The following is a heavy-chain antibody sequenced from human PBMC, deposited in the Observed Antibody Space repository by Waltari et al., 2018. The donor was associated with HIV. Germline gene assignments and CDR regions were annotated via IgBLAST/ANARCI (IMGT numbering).Heavy chain of an antibody. CDR3: ARLKYSSGFFDY. CDR1: GFPFSAFS. D-gene: IGHD6-19*01. V-gene: IGHV3-11*01. J-gene: IGHJ4*02. Sequence: QVQLVESGGGLVTPGGSLSPSCAPSGFPFSAFSMTWIRQAPGKGLEWVSYMRSDTDTIYYADSGKGRFTISRDNAKNSLYLQMNRLSVEDTAVYYCARLKYSSGFFDYWGQGALVTVSS. CDR2: MRSDTDTI.